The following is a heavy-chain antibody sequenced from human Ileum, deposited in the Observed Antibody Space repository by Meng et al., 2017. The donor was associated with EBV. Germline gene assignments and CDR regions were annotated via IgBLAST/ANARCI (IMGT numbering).Heavy chain of an antibody. CDR2: SYHSGST. CDR1: GDSISSNSW. CDR3: ASGRDYAWHS. Sequence: QLRPEESGPEPAKPLRSLAPACAVSGDSISSNSWWSWVRKPPGKGLEWIGGSYHSGSTNYNPSFKSRVTMSVDKSKNQISLNLSSVTAADTAVYYCASGRDYAWHSWGRGTLVTVSS. J-gene: IGHJ4*02. D-gene: IGHD4-17*01. V-gene: IGHV4-4*03.